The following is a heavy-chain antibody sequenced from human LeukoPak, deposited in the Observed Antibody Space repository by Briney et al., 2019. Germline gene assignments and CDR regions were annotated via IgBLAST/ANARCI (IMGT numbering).Heavy chain of an antibody. CDR3: ARSEPKDWALDY. J-gene: IGHJ4*02. CDR1: GYTFDNYV. V-gene: IGHV1-18*01. D-gene: IGHD1-14*01. CDR2: ISPYNGNT. Sequence: ASVKVSCKASGYTFDNYVIAWVRQAPGHGLEWMGWISPYNGNTFSAQKLQGRVTLTTDTSTSTAYMEWRSLRSDDTAVYYCARSEPKDWALDYWGRGTLVTVSS.